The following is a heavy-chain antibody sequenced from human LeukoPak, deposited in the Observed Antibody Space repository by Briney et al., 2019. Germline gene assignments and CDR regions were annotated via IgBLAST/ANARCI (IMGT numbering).Heavy chain of an antibody. Sequence: GGSLRLSCAAPGFTFSSYGMHWVRQAPGKGLEWVAVIWYDGSNKYYADSVKGRFTISRDNSKNTLYLQMNSLRAEDTAVYYCASSGSYYHHFDYWGQGTLVTVSS. CDR2: IWYDGSNK. D-gene: IGHD1-26*01. CDR1: GFTFSSYG. V-gene: IGHV3-33*01. J-gene: IGHJ4*02. CDR3: ASSGSYYHHFDY.